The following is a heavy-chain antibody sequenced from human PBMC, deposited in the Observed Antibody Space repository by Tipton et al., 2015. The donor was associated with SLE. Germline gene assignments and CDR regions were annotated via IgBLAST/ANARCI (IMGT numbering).Heavy chain of an antibody. CDR3: ARGRGVTTLDY. Sequence: TLSLTCTVSGGSISSHYWSWIRQPPGKGLEWIGYIYHSGSTYYNPSLKSRVTISVDRSKNQFSLKLSSVTAADTAVYYCARGRGVTTLDYWGQGTLVTVSS. J-gene: IGHJ4*02. D-gene: IGHD4-17*01. V-gene: IGHV4-59*11. CDR1: GGSISSHY. CDR2: IYHSGST.